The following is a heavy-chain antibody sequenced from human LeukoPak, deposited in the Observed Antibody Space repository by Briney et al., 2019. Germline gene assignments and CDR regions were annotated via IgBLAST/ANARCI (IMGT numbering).Heavy chain of an antibody. CDR3: ARDPGTENYYYYYYMDV. CDR2: INPNSGGT. J-gene: IGHJ6*03. V-gene: IGHV1-2*02. D-gene: IGHD1-1*01. Sequence: GASVKVSCKASGYTFTGYYMHWVRQAPGQGLEWMGWINPNSGGTNYAQKFQGRVTMTRDTSISTAYMELSRLRSDDTAVYYCARDPGTENYYYYYYMDVWGKGTTVTVSS. CDR1: GYTFTGYY.